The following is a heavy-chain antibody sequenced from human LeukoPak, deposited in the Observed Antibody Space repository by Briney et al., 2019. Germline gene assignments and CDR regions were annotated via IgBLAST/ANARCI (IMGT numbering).Heavy chain of an antibody. Sequence: GGSRRLSCAASGFTFSSYAMSWVRQAPGKGLEWVSAISGSGGSTYYADSVKGRFTISRDNSKNTLYLQMNSLRAEDTAVYYCAKDHYYDSSGFDYWGQGTLVTVSS. V-gene: IGHV3-23*01. CDR3: AKDHYYDSSGFDY. CDR1: GFTFSSYA. D-gene: IGHD3-22*01. CDR2: ISGSGGST. J-gene: IGHJ4*02.